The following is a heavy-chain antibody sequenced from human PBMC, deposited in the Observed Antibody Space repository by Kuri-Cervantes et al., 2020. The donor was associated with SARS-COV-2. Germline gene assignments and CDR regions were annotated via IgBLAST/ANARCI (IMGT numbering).Heavy chain of an antibody. CDR2: TNPNSGGT. CDR3: ARVKLLGDLDY. D-gene: IGHD2-21*02. J-gene: IGHJ4*02. Sequence: ASVKVSCKASGYTFTGYYMHWVRQAPGQGLEWMGWTNPNSGGTNYAQKFQGRVTMTRDTSISTAYMGLSRLRSDDTAVYYCARVKLLGDLDYWGQGTLVTVSS. CDR1: GYTFTGYY. V-gene: IGHV1-2*02.